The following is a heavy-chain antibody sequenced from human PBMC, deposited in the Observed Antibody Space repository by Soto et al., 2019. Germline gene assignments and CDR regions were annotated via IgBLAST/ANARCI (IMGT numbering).Heavy chain of an antibody. V-gene: IGHV5-51*01. CDR3: ARLFPRYGMDV. J-gene: IGHJ6*02. Sequence: XESLNISCKGCGYSFTSYWIGWVRQMPGKGLEWMGIIYPGDSYTNYSPSFQGHVTISADKSISTAYLQWSSLKASDTAMYYCARLFPRYGMDVWGQGTTVTVSS. CDR1: GYSFTSYW. CDR2: IYPGDSYT.